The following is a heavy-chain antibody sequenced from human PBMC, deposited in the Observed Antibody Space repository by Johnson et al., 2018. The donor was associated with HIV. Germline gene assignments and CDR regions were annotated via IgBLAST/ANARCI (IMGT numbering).Heavy chain of an antibody. CDR1: GYTFSSYA. V-gene: IGHV3-30*04. CDR2: ISYDGSNK. J-gene: IGHJ3*02. CDR3: ARAHDAFDS. Sequence: QMLLVESGGGVVQPGRSLRLSCAASGYTFSSYAMHWVRQAPGKGLEWVAVISYDGSNKYYADSVKGRFTISRDNSKNTLYLQMNSLRAEDTAVYYCARAHDAFDSWGQGKMVTVSS.